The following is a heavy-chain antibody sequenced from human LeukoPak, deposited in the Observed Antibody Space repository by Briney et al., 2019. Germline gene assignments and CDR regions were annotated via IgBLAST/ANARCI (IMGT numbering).Heavy chain of an antibody. Sequence: PSETLSLTCTVPDGSISSGGYYWSWIRQHPGKGLEWIGYIYYSGSTYYNPSLKSRVTISVDTSKNQFSLKLSSVTAADTAVYYCARKGGATQVYNWFDPWGQGTLVTVSS. D-gene: IGHD1-26*01. V-gene: IGHV4-31*03. CDR2: IYYSGST. J-gene: IGHJ5*02. CDR1: DGSISSGGYY. CDR3: ARKGGATQVYNWFDP.